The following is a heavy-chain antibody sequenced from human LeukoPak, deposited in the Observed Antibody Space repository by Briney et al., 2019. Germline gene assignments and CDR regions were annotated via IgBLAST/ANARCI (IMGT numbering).Heavy chain of an antibody. Sequence: GGSLRLSCAASGFTFSDYYMSWVRQAPGKGLEWVSSISSSSSYIYYADSVKGRFTISRDNAKNSLYLQMNSLRAEDTAVYYCARKTVVDLDYWGQGTLVTVSS. CDR2: ISSSSSYI. J-gene: IGHJ4*02. CDR1: GFTFSDYY. D-gene: IGHD4-23*01. V-gene: IGHV3-21*01. CDR3: ARKTVVDLDY.